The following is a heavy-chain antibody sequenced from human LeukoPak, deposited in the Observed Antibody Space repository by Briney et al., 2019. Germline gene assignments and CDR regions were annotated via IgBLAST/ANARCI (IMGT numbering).Heavy chain of an antibody. J-gene: IGHJ4*02. CDR3: ARHWVVTPNY. Sequence: PSETLSLTCTVSGGSISSGGYYWSWIRQHPGKGLEWIGSIYYSGSAYYNPSLKSRVTISVDTSKNQFSLKLTSVTAADTAVYYCARHWVVTPNYWGQGTLVTVSS. CDR1: GGSISSGGYY. D-gene: IGHD4-23*01. V-gene: IGHV4-39*01. CDR2: IYYSGSA.